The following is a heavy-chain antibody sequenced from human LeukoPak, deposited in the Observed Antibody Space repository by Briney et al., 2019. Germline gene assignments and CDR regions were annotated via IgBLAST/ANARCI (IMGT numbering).Heavy chain of an antibody. D-gene: IGHD3-10*01. CDR1: GFTFSSYS. CDR2: ISTTSTYI. J-gene: IGHJ4*02. Sequence: GRSLRLSCAASGFTFSSYSMNWVRQAPGKGLEWVSSISTTSTYIYYADSVKGRFTISRDNARDSLYLQMNSLRAEDTAVYYCARVGYGSGSYSTDYWGQGTLVTVSS. CDR3: ARVGYGSGSYSTDY. V-gene: IGHV3-21*01.